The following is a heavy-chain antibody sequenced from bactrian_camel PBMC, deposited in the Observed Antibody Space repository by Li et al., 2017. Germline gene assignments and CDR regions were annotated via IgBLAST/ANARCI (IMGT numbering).Heavy chain of an antibody. CDR1: GITYKNYC. J-gene: IGHJ4*01. D-gene: IGHD6*01. V-gene: IGHV3S53*01. Sequence: HVQLVESGGGSVQAGGSLRLSCVVSGITYKNYCVAWFRQAPGKEREGVAVIGRDGKATVADSVKGRFTISRDNDKNSLYLQMNSLKPEDTAMYYCAADPQCIGTWSGSDYWGQGTQVTVS. CDR3: AADPQCIGTWSGSDY. CDR2: IGRDGKA.